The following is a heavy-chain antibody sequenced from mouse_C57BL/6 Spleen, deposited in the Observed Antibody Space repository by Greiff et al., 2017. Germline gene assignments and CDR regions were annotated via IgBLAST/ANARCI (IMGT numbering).Heavy chain of an antibody. CDR2: INPSSGYT. V-gene: IGHV1-4*01. Sequence: QVQLQQSGAELARPGASVKMSCKASGYTFTGYTMHWVKQRPGQGLEWIGYINPSSGYTKYNQKFKAKATLTADKASSTAYMQLSSLTSEDSAVYYCASPYDCYFDVWGTGTTVTVSS. CDR3: ASPYDCYFDV. J-gene: IGHJ1*03. D-gene: IGHD2-4*01. CDR1: GYTFTGYT.